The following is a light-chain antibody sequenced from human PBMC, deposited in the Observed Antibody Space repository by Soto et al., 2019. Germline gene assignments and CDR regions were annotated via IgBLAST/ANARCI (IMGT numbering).Light chain of an antibody. J-gene: IGKJ5*01. CDR1: PSVSSY. V-gene: IGKV3-11*01. Sequence: EIVLKQSQATLSLSPGERAPPSCRARPSVSSYLAWYPQKHGQAPRLLIYDASNRATGIPARFSGSGSGTDFTLTIARLEPEDFAVYYCQEYDGAPITFGLGTRLEIK. CDR2: DAS. CDR3: QEYDGAPIT.